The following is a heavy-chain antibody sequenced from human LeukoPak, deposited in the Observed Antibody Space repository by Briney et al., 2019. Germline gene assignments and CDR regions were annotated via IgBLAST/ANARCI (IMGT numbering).Heavy chain of an antibody. V-gene: IGHV3-23*01. CDR3: AKGGHGDYVSYFDY. J-gene: IGHJ4*02. D-gene: IGHD4-17*01. CDR2: ISGSGGST. CDR1: GFTFSSFA. Sequence: GGSLRLSLAAPGFTFSSFAMSGSPQAPGRGLEWVSAISGSGGSTYYADSVKGRFTISRDNSKNTLYLQMNSLRAEDTAVYYCAKGGHGDYVSYFDYWGQGTLVTVSS.